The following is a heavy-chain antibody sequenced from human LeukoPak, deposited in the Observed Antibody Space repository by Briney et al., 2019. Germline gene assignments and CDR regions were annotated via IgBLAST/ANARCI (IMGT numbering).Heavy chain of an antibody. CDR1: GYTFTSYA. CDR3: ARVPIRSGDYVRNNWFDP. CDR2: INTNTGNP. J-gene: IGHJ5*02. Sequence: ASVKVSCKASGYTFTSYAMNWVRQSPGQGLEWMGWINTNTGNPTYAQGFTGRFVFSLDTSVSTAYLQISSLKAEDTAVYYCARVPIRSGDYVRNNWFDPWGQGTLVTVSS. D-gene: IGHD4-17*01. V-gene: IGHV7-4-1*02.